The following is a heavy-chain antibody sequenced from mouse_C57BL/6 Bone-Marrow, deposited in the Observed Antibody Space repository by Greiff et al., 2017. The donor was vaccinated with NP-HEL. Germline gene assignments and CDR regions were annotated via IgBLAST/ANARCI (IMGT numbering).Heavy chain of an antibody. J-gene: IGHJ3*01. V-gene: IGHV1-54*01. Sequence: QVQLQQSGAELVRPGTSVKVSCKASGYAFTNYLIEWVKQRPGQGLEWIGVINPGSGGTNYNEKFKGKATLTADKSSSTAYMQLSSLTSEDSAVYFCARNGPAWFAYWGQGTLVTVSA. CDR3: ARNGPAWFAY. CDR2: INPGSGGT. CDR1: GYAFTNYL.